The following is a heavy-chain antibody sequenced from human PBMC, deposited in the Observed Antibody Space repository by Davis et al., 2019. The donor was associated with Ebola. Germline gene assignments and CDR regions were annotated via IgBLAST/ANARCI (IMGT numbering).Heavy chain of an antibody. CDR1: GFTFSSYA. Sequence: GESLKISCAASGFTFSSYAMSWVRQAPGKGLEWVANIKQDGSEKYYVDSVKGRFTISRDNAKNSLYLQMNSLRAEDTAVYYCARVIMVRGVCWFDPWGQGTLVTVSS. D-gene: IGHD3-10*01. CDR3: ARVIMVRGVCWFDP. J-gene: IGHJ5*02. V-gene: IGHV3-7*03. CDR2: IKQDGSEK.